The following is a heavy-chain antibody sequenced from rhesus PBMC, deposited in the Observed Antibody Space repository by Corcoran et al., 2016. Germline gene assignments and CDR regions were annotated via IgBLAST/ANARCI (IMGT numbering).Heavy chain of an antibody. CDR1: GFTFSSYG. CDR2: ISNGGGTT. Sequence: EVQLVESGGGLVQPGGSLRLSCAASGFTFSSYGMSWVRQAPGKGLEWVSYISNGGGTTYYADSVQGPFTISRDNSKNTLSLQMNSLRAEDTAVYYCAKDSGSLGFDVWGPGVLVTVSS. CDR3: AKDSGSLGFDV. V-gene: IGHV3S5*01. D-gene: IGHD6-25*01. J-gene: IGHJ5-1*01.